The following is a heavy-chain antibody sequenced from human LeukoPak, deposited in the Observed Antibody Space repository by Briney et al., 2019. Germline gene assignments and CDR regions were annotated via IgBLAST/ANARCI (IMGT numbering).Heavy chain of an antibody. CDR1: GGSISSGDYY. Sequence: SETLSLTCTVSGGSISSGDYYWSWIRQPPGKGLEWIGYIYYSGSTYYNPSLKSRVTISVDTSKNQFSLKLSSVTAADTAVYYCANLRGYSYGRFDYWGQGTLVTVSS. D-gene: IGHD5-18*01. CDR3: ANLRGYSYGRFDY. CDR2: IYYSGST. J-gene: IGHJ4*02. V-gene: IGHV4-30-4*08.